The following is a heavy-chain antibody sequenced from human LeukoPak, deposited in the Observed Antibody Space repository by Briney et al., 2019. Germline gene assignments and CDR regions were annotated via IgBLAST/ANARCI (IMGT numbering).Heavy chain of an antibody. J-gene: IGHJ4*02. D-gene: IGHD4-11*01. V-gene: IGHV4-34*01. CDR2: IKHSGSS. CDR3: ARATPTTVQTFDS. CDR1: GGTFSGYY. Sequence: SGTLSLTCAVYGGTFSGYYWSWVRQPPAKGLEWIGGIKHSGSSYYNPSLKSRGTISVDTSKNQFSLKLNSVTAADTAVYYCARATPTTVQTFDSWGQGTLVTVSS.